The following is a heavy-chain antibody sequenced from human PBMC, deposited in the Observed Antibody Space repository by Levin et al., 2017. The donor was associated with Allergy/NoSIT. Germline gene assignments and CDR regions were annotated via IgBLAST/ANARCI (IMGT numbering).Heavy chain of an antibody. CDR1: GFTFDDYA. V-gene: IGHV3-9*01. Sequence: GGSLRLSCAASGFTFDDYAMHWVRQAPGKGLEWVSGISWNIGSIGYADSVKGRVTISRDNAKNSLYLQMNSLRTEDTALYYCARDNIGLPDAFDIWGQGTMVIVSS. D-gene: IGHD3-10*01. CDR3: ARDNIGLPDAFDI. J-gene: IGHJ3*02. CDR2: ISWNIGSI.